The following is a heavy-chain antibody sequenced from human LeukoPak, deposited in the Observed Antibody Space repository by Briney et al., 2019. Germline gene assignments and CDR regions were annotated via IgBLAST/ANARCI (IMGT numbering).Heavy chain of an antibody. D-gene: IGHD2-21*01. CDR1: GGSISSYY. CDR2: IYYSGST. V-gene: IGHV4-59*01. Sequence: SETLSLTCTVSGGSISSYYWSWIRQPPGKGLEWIGYIYYSGSTNYNPSLKSRVTISVDTSKNQFSLKLSSVTAADTAVYYCARGDYSRFDPWGQGTLVTVSS. J-gene: IGHJ5*02. CDR3: ARGDYSRFDP.